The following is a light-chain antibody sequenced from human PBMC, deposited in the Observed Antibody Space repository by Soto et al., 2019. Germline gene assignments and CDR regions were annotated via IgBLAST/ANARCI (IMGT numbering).Light chain of an antibody. J-gene: IGKJ4*01. CDR2: GAS. CDR1: QSVNNNY. V-gene: IGKV3-20*01. Sequence: IVLTQSPGTLSLSPGEGATLSCRASQSVNNNYLAWYQQKPGQAPRLLIYGASKRATGLPDRFSGSGSGTDFTLTISRLEPEDFAVYYCHQYSTSPLTFGGGTKVDIK. CDR3: HQYSTSPLT.